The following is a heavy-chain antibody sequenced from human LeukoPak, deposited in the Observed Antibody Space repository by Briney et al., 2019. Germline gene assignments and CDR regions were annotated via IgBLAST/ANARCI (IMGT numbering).Heavy chain of an antibody. D-gene: IGHD6-19*01. CDR1: GGSISSYY. CDR2: IYYSGST. J-gene: IGHJ4*02. CDR3: ARDRDRGIAVGFDY. Sequence: PSETLSLTCTVSGGSISSYYWSWIRQPPGKGLEWIGYIYYSGSTNYNPSLKSRVTISVDTSKNQFSLKLSSVTAADTAVYYCARDRDRGIAVGFDYWGQGTLVTVSP. V-gene: IGHV4-59*01.